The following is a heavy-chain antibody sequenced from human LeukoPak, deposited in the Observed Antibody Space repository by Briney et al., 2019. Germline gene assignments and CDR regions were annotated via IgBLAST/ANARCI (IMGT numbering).Heavy chain of an antibody. V-gene: IGHV1-69*04. CDR3: ARVAYCSGGSCYADNYYGMDV. CDR2: IIPILGIA. J-gene: IGHJ6*02. Sequence: GASVKVSCKASGGTFSSYAISWVRQAPGQGLEWMGRIIPILGIANYAQKFQGRVTITADKSTSTAYMELRSLRSDDTAVYYCARVAYCSGGSCYADNYYGMDVWGQGTTVTVSS. D-gene: IGHD2-15*01. CDR1: GGTFSSYA.